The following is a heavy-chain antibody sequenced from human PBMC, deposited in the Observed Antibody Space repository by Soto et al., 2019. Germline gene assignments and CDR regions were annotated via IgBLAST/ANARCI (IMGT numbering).Heavy chain of an antibody. CDR3: ARDLPLKRAITMIVVAPPRLVGGMDV. J-gene: IGHJ6*02. CDR2: IKQDGSEK. D-gene: IGHD3-22*01. V-gene: IGHV3-7*01. CDR1: GFTFSSYW. Sequence: EVQLVESGGGLVQPGGSLRLSCAASGFTFSSYWMSWVRQAPGKGLEWVANIKQDGSEKYYVDSVKGRFTISRDNAKNSLYLQMNSLRAEDTAVYYCARDLPLKRAITMIVVAPPRLVGGMDVWGQGTTVTVSS.